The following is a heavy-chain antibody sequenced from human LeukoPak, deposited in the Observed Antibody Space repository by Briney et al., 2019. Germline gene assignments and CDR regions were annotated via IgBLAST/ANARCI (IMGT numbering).Heavy chain of an antibody. J-gene: IGHJ6*04. D-gene: IGHD5-18*01. Sequence: SGGSLRLSCAASGFTFSSYAMSWVRQAPGKGLEWVSAISGSGGSTYYADSVKGRFTISRDNSKNTLYLQMNSLRAEDTAVYYCAKDYPYHFTAMSTGDVWGKGTTVTVSS. V-gene: IGHV3-23*01. CDR2: ISGSGGST. CDR1: GFTFSSYA. CDR3: AKDYPYHFTAMSTGDV.